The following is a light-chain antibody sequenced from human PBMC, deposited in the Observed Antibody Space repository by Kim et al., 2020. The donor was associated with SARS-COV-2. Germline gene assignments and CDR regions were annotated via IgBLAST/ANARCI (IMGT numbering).Light chain of an antibody. J-gene: IGLJ2*01. CDR3: NSRDSSGNHLV. CDR2: GKN. V-gene: IGLV3-19*01. CDR1: SLRSYY. Sequence: GQTVRITCQGDSLRSYYASWYQQKPGQAPVLVIYGKNNRPSGNPDRFSGSSSGNTASLTITGAQAEDEADYYCNSRDSSGNHLVFGGGTQLTVL.